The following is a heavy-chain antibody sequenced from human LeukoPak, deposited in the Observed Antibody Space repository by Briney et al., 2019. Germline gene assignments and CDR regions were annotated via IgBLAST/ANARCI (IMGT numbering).Heavy chain of an antibody. V-gene: IGHV3-30*04. CDR3: ARAKIIYSITHMDV. J-gene: IGHJ6*02. D-gene: IGHD5-12*01. Sequence: GGSLRLSCEASGFTFSSYAMHWVRQAPGKGREWVAVMSHDGGIEKYAGSVKGRFTISRDNSRETLFLQMNSLRSDDTAVYYCARAKIIYSITHMDVWGQGTTVTVSS. CDR1: GFTFSSYA. CDR2: MSHDGGIE.